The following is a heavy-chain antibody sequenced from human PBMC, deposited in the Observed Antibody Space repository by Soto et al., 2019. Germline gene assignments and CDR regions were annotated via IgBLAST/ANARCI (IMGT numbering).Heavy chain of an antibody. CDR1: GGSISSGGYS. CDR3: ARATIWFGELYWFDP. J-gene: IGHJ5*02. Sequence: QLQLQESGSGLVKPSQTLSLTCAVSGGSISSGGYSWSWIRQPPGKGLEWIGYIYHSGSTYYNPFLKSRVTISEDSSNNQFSLKLSSETAADTAVYYCARATIWFGELYWFDPWGQGTLVTVSS. CDR2: IYHSGST. D-gene: IGHD3-10*01. V-gene: IGHV4-30-2*01.